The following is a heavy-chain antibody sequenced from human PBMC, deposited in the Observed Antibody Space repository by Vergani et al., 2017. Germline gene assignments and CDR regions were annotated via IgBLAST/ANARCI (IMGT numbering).Heavy chain of an antibody. V-gene: IGHV4-59*01. D-gene: IGHD3-22*01. J-gene: IGHJ2*01. CDR3: ARGFSYYYDGSGYGVHWYFDL. CDR2: IYYSGST. Sequence: QVQLQESGPGLVKPSETLSLTCTVSGGSISSYYRSWIRQPPGKGLEWIGYIYYSGSTNYNPSLKSRVTISVDTSKNQFSLKLSSVTAADTAVYYCARGFSYYYDGSGYGVHWYFDLWGRGTLVTVSS. CDR1: GGSISSYY.